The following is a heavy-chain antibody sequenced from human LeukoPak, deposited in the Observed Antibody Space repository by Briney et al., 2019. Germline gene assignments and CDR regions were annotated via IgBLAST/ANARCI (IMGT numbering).Heavy chain of an antibody. D-gene: IGHD3-9*01. V-gene: IGHV3-7*03. CDR3: ARDLPDVLTGYSDNAFDI. Sequence: GGSLRLSCAVSGFHFTTYWMTWVRQTPGKGLEWVANIKQDGSDTNYVDSVKGRFTISIDNAKRLLYLQMDSLRAEDTAVYYCARDLPDVLTGYSDNAFDIWGQGTMVTVSS. J-gene: IGHJ3*02. CDR2: IKQDGSDT. CDR1: GFHFTTYW.